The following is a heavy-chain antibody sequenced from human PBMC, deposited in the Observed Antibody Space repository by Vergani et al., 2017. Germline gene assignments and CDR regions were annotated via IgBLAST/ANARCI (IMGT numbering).Heavy chain of an antibody. D-gene: IGHD2-15*01. CDR1: GYSISSGYY. CDR3: ARRRGISLAVWGMDV. CDR2: IYHSGST. Sequence: QVQLQESGPGLVKPSETLSLTCAVSGYSISSGYYWGWIRQPPGKGLEWIGSIYHSGSTNYNPSLKSRVTISVDTSKNQFSLKLSSVTAADTAVYYCARRRGISLAVWGMDVWGQGTTVTVSS. V-gene: IGHV4-38-2*01. J-gene: IGHJ6*02.